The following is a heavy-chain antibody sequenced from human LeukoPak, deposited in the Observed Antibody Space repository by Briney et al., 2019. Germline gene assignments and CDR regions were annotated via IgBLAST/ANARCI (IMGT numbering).Heavy chain of an antibody. V-gene: IGHV1-69*13. CDR2: IIPILATA. Sequence: SVKVSCKASGGTFSTYAISWVRQAPGQGLEWMGGIIPILATANYARKFQGRVTITADESTSTAYMELSSLRSEDTAVYYCATSPTSDSPGYWGQGTLVTVSS. J-gene: IGHJ4*02. D-gene: IGHD2-21*02. CDR3: ATSPTSDSPGY. CDR1: GGTFSTYA.